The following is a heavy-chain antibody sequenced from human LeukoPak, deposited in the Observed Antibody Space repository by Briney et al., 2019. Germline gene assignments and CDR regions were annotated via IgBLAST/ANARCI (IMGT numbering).Heavy chain of an antibody. D-gene: IGHD3-9*01. V-gene: IGHV1-69*04. CDR1: GGTFSSYA. CDR3: ASNDILTGYQNTYFDY. Sequence: SVKVSCKASGGTFSSYAISWVRQAPGQGLEWMGRIIPILGIANYAQKFQGRVTITADKSTGTAYMELSSLRSEDTAVYYCASNDILTGYQNTYFDYWGQGTLVTVSS. CDR2: IIPILGIA. J-gene: IGHJ4*02.